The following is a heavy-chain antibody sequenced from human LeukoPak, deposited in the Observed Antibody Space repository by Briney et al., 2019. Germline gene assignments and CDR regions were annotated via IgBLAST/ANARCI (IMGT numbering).Heavy chain of an antibody. V-gene: IGHV1-24*01. CDR3: ATAVVVPAATGYYYGMDV. D-gene: IGHD2-2*01. CDR1: GYTLTELC. Sequence: GASVKVSCKVSGYTLTELCMHWVRQAPGKGLEWMGGFDPEDGETIYAQKFQGRVTMTEDTSTDTAYMELSSLRSEDTAVYYCATAVVVPAATGYYYGMDVWGQGTTVTVSS. J-gene: IGHJ6*02. CDR2: FDPEDGET.